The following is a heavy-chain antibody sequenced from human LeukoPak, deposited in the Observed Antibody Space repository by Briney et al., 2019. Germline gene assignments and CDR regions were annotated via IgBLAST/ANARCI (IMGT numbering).Heavy chain of an antibody. V-gene: IGHV4-39*01. CDR1: GGSISSSSYY. CDR2: IYYSGST. CDR3: ARQSSYSGSYYDY. D-gene: IGHD1-26*01. J-gene: IGHJ4*02. Sequence: TSETLSLTCTVSGGSISSSSYYWGWIRQPPGKGLEGIGSIYYSGSTYYNPSLKSRVTISVDTSKTQFSLKLSSVTAADTAVYYCARQSSYSGSYYDYWGQGTLVTVSS.